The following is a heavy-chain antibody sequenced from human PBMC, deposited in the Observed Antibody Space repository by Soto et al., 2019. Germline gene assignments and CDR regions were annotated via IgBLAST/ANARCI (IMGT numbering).Heavy chain of an antibody. CDR2: MNTNSGNT. Sequence: QVQLGQSGAEVKKPGASVNVSCKASVYTFTSSDIHWVRQASGQGLEWMGWMNTNSGNTGYAQKCQGRVTMTRNTSISTADMELRSLRSEGTAVYYCARGQRSSSSFDYWGQGTLVTVSS. CDR3: ARGQRSSSSFDY. D-gene: IGHD6-6*01. J-gene: IGHJ4*02. CDR1: VYTFTSSD. V-gene: IGHV1-8*01.